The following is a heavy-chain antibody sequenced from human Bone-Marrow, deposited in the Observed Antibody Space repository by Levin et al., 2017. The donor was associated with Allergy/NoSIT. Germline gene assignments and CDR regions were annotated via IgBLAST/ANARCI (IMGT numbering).Heavy chain of an antibody. CDR1: GFTLSNYA. V-gene: IGHV3-13*01. J-gene: IGHJ2*01. Sequence: PGGSLRLSCAASGFTLSNYAVHWVRQLPGKDLEWLSAIGLADETYYADSVQGRFTIYRDIAENSLYLQMNSLRTGDTAVYYCVRAGTYFYFDLWGRGALVTVSS. CDR3: VRAGTYFYFDL. D-gene: IGHD1-1*01. CDR2: IGLADET.